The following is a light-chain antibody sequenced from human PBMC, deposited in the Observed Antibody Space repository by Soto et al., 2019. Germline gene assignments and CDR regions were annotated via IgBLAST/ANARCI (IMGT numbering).Light chain of an antibody. CDR3: ASWDDSVNGPV. CDR2: RNN. CDR1: SSNIGNNY. J-gene: IGLJ3*02. Sequence: QSALTQPPSASVTPGQWVTISCSGSSSNIGNNYVFWYQQFPGMAPKLLIYRNNQRPSGVPDRFSGSKSGTSASLAIAGLRSEDESDYYCASWDDSVNGPVFGGGTKVTVL. V-gene: IGLV1-47*01.